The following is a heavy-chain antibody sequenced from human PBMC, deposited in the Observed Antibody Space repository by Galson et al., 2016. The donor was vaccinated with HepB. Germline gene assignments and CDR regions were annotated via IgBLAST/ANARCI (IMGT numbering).Heavy chain of an antibody. V-gene: IGHV3-21*06. CDR3: ARCISIFGGVNEVYNGMDV. J-gene: IGHJ6*04. Sequence: SLRLSCAASGFSFSAYSMNWVRQAPGKGLEWVSSISRSSTYIYYADSMEGRVTISRDNAKDSLYLQMNSLRAEDTAVYYCARCISIFGGVNEVYNGMDVWGKGTTVTVSS. D-gene: IGHD3-3*01. CDR2: ISRSSTYI. CDR1: GFSFSAYS.